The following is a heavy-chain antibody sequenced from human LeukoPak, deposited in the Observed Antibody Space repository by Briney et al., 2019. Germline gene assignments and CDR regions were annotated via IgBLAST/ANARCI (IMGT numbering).Heavy chain of an antibody. D-gene: IGHD3-16*01. Sequence: ASVKVSCKASGYTFNTYGITWVRQAPGQGLEWMGGIIPIFGTANYAQKFQGRVTITADESTSTAYMELSSLRSEDTAVYYCARAPGETEFDPWGQGTLVTVSS. J-gene: IGHJ5*02. CDR1: GYTFNTYG. V-gene: IGHV1-69*13. CDR2: IIPIFGTA. CDR3: ARAPGETEFDP.